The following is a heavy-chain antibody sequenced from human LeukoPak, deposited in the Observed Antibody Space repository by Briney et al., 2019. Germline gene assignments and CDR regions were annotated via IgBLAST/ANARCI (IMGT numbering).Heavy chain of an antibody. CDR3: ASGRLTTVTTQG. Sequence: GGSLRLSCAASGFTFSSYSMNWVRQAPGKGLEWVSSISSSSSYIYYADSVKGRFTISRDNAKNSLYLQMNSLRAEDTAVYYCASGRLTTVTTQGWGQGTLVTVSS. CDR2: ISSSSSYI. J-gene: IGHJ4*02. CDR1: GFTFSSYS. V-gene: IGHV3-21*01. D-gene: IGHD4-17*01.